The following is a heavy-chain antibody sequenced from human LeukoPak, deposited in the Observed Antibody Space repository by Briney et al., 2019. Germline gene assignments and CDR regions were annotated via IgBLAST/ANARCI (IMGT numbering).Heavy chain of an antibody. D-gene: IGHD2-15*01. Sequence: ASVKVSCKASGHTFTDYYIHWVRQAPGQGLEWMGWVNPDSGGTNYAQKFQGRVTTTRDTSISTAYMELSRLRSDDTAMFYCAREGVAVDFWGQGTLVTVSS. CDR2: VNPDSGGT. V-gene: IGHV1-2*02. J-gene: IGHJ4*02. CDR3: AREGVAVDF. CDR1: GHTFTDYY.